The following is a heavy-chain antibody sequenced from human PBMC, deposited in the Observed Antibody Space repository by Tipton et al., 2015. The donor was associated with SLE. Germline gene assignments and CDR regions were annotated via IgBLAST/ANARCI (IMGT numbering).Heavy chain of an antibody. CDR3: ARTLAAQFDY. J-gene: IGHJ4*02. V-gene: IGHV4-39*01. CDR2: IYYSGSP. D-gene: IGHD6-6*01. CDR1: GGSINTPDYY. Sequence: TLSLTCTVSGGSINTPDYYWGWIRQSPGKGLEWIANIYYSGSPYYNPSLESRVTISVDTSKNQFSLKLSSVTAADTAVYYCARTLAAQFDYWGRGTLVTVSS.